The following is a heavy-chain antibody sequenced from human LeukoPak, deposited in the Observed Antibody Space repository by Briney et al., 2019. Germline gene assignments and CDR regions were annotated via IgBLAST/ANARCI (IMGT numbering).Heavy chain of an antibody. CDR3: AKARRQWLDAFDI. CDR1: GFTFSSYG. V-gene: IGHV3-30*18. Sequence: GGSLRLSCAASGFTFSSYGMHWVRQAPGKGLEWVAVISYDGSNKYYADSVKGRFTISRDNSKNTLYLQMNSLRAEDTAVYYCAKARRQWLDAFDIWGQGTMVTVSS. D-gene: IGHD6-19*01. J-gene: IGHJ3*02. CDR2: ISYDGSNK.